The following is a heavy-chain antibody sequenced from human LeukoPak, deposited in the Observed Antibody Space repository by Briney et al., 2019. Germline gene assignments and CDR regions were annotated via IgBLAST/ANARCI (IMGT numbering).Heavy chain of an antibody. CDR3: ARDRVGASPGRDSFDI. Sequence: ASVSVSCKASGGAFSSYAISWVRQAPGQGLEWMGGIIPIFGTPNYAQKLQGRVTINADKSKSRAYMELSSLRSEDTAVYYCARDRVGASPGRDSFDIWAPGTMVTVSS. V-gene: IGHV1-69*06. CDR1: GGAFSSYA. J-gene: IGHJ3*02. D-gene: IGHD1-26*01. CDR2: IIPIFGTP.